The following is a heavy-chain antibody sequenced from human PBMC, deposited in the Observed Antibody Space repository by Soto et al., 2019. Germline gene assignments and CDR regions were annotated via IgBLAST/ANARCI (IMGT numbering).Heavy chain of an antibody. CDR1: GGTFSNYA. D-gene: IGHD6-13*01. CDR2: IIPIFGTA. Sequence: SVKVSCKASGGTFSNYAISWVRQAPGQGLEWMGGIIPIFGTANYAQKFQGRVTITADESTSTAYMELSSLRSEDTAVYYCARRRDIAAAGTKYNWFDPWGQGTLVTVSS. J-gene: IGHJ5*02. CDR3: ARRRDIAAAGTKYNWFDP. V-gene: IGHV1-69*13.